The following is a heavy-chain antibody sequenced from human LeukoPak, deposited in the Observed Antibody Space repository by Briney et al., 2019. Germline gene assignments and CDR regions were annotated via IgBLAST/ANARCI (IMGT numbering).Heavy chain of an antibody. CDR2: INPSGAGT. D-gene: IGHD3-22*01. Sequence: ASVKVSCKASGYTFTGYYMHWVRQAPGQGLEWMGIINPSGAGTSYAQKFEGRVTMTRDMSTSTVYMELGSLRSEDTAVYYCARDLGAPELTGGYLGYYYYYYMDVWGKGTTVTVSS. J-gene: IGHJ6*03. CDR1: GYTFTGYY. V-gene: IGHV1-46*01. CDR3: ARDLGAPELTGGYLGYYYYYYMDV.